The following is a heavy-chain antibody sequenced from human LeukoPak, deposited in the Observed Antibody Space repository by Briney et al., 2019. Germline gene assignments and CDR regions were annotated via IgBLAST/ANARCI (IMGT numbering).Heavy chain of an antibody. Sequence: GASVKVSCKASGYTFTSYGINWVRQATGQGLEWMGWMNPNSGNTGYAQKFQGRVTITRNTSISTAYMELSSLRSEDTAVYYCAILDLGYCSSTSCYSDYWGQGTLVTVSS. D-gene: IGHD2-2*01. CDR1: GYTFTSYG. CDR3: AILDLGYCSSTSCYSDY. V-gene: IGHV1-8*03. J-gene: IGHJ4*02. CDR2: MNPNSGNT.